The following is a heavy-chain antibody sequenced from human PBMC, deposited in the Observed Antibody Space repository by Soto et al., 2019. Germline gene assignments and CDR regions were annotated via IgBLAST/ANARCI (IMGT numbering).Heavy chain of an antibody. Sequence: PSETLSLTCTVSGAPITINYWSWIRPPPGKGLEWIGSIYYSGSTYYNPSLKSRVTISVDTSKNQFSLKLSSVTAADTAVYYCARPTRDYYYGMDVWGQGTTVTVSS. J-gene: IGHJ6*02. CDR3: ARPTRDYYYGMDV. CDR2: IYYSGST. CDR1: GAPITINY. V-gene: IGHV4-59*05.